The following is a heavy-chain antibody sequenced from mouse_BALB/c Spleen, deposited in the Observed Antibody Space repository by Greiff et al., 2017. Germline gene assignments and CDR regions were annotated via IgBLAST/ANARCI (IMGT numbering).Heavy chain of an antibody. CDR2: INPGSGGT. CDR3: ARSGYGNYDAY. Sequence: QVQLKQSGAELVRPGTSVKVSCKASGYAFTNYLIEWVKQRPGQGLEWIGVINPGSGGTNYNEKFKGKATLTADKSSSTAYMQLSSLTSDDSAVYFCARSGYGNYDAYWGQGTLVTVSA. D-gene: IGHD2-1*01. J-gene: IGHJ3*01. CDR1: GYAFTNYL. V-gene: IGHV1-54*01.